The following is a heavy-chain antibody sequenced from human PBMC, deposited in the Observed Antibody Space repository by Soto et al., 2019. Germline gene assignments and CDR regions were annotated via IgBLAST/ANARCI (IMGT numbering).Heavy chain of an antibody. CDR1: GDSISRYY. D-gene: IGHD6-13*01. J-gene: IGHJ3*02. Sequence: SETLSLTCTVSGDSISRYYWSWIRQFPGKGLEWIGYIYYSGSTNYNPSLKSRITISVDTSRNQFSLKLSSVTAADTAVYYCARHPSASGDSFDIWGQGTMVTVSS. CDR2: IYYSGST. CDR3: ARHPSASGDSFDI. V-gene: IGHV4-59*08.